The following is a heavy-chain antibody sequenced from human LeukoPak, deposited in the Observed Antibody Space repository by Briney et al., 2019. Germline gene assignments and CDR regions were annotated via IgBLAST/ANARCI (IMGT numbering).Heavy chain of an antibody. CDR2: ISDGGTT. CDR3: ARDDPYSGYDYDY. J-gene: IGHJ4*02. CDR1: GFTLNNYA. D-gene: IGHD5-12*01. Sequence: PGGSLRLSCAASGFTLNNYAFNWVRQPPGKGLEWVSGISDGGTTYYAASVKGRFTISRDNAKNSLYLQMNSLRAEDTAFYYCARDDPYSGYDYDYWGRGVLVTVSS. V-gene: IGHV3-20*04.